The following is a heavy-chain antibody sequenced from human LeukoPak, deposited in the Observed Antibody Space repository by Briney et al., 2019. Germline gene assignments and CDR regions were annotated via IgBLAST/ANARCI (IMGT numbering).Heavy chain of an antibody. J-gene: IGHJ4*02. V-gene: IGHV3-7*01. D-gene: IGHD6-19*01. Sequence: GGPLRLSCAASGFTFSSYWMSWVRQAPGKGLEWVANIKQDGSEKYYVDSVKGRFTISRDNAKNSLYLQMNSLRAEDTAVYYCARMHVAVAGRRGDFDYWGQGTLVTVSS. CDR2: IKQDGSEK. CDR3: ARMHVAVAGRRGDFDY. CDR1: GFTFSSYW.